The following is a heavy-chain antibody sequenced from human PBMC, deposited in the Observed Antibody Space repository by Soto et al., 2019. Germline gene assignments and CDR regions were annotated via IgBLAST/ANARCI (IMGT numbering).Heavy chain of an antibody. CDR1: ELTFISCW. Sequence: GGPRRLACRAAELTFISCWRSRVSQHPGKGLGGVPKIKQDGSEKYYVDSVKGRFTISRDNAKNSLYLQMNSLRAEDTAVYYCARFYYDSSGYLPSPYYYYYGMDVWGQGTTVTVSS. CDR3: ARFYYDSSGYLPSPYYYYYGMDV. CDR2: IKQDGSEK. D-gene: IGHD3-22*01. J-gene: IGHJ6*02. V-gene: IGHV3-7*04.